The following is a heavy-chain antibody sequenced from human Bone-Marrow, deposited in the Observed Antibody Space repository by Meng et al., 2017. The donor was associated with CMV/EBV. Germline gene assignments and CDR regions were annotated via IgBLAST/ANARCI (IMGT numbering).Heavy chain of an antibody. J-gene: IGHJ4*02. CDR2: IKSETNGGTT. CDR3: TRAVRKCGTSDY. CDR1: GLTFTNTR. D-gene: IGHD3-10*02. V-gene: IGHV3-15*01. Sequence: GLTFTNTRLSWVRQGPGRGREWVGRIKSETNGGTTGYAGAVTGRFTCTRDDSKNILYLQMNSLKTEDTAMYYCTRAVRKCGTSDYWGQGTLVTVSS.